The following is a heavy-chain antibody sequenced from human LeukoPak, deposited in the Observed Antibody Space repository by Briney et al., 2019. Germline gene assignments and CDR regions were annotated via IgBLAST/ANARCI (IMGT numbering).Heavy chain of an antibody. CDR1: GFTFSSYA. Sequence: GGSLRLSCAASGFTFSSYAMSWVRQAPGKGLEWVSAISGSGGSTYYADSVKGRFTISRDNSKNTLYLQMNSLRAEDTAVYYCAKDRVRYSNYGFWSGYYTFDYWGQGTLVTVSS. V-gene: IGHV3-23*01. J-gene: IGHJ4*02. CDR3: AKDRVRYSNYGFWSGYYTFDY. CDR2: ISGSGGST. D-gene: IGHD3-3*01.